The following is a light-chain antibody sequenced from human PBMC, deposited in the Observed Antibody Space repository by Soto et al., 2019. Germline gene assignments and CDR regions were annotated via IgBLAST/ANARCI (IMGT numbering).Light chain of an antibody. V-gene: IGLV2-14*01. CDR3: NSYTSSSTYV. CDR2: DVS. CDR1: SSDVGGYNY. Sequence: QSALTQPASVSGSPGQSITISCTGTSSDVGGYNYVSWYQQHPDKAPKLMIYDVSNRPSGVSNCFSGSNSGNTASLTISGLQAEDEADYYCNSYTSSSTYVFGTGTKLTVL. J-gene: IGLJ1*01.